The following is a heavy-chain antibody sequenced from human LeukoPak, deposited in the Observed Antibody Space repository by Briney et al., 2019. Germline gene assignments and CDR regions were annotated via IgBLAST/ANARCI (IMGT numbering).Heavy chain of an antibody. CDR2: IYYSGST. J-gene: IGHJ4*02. CDR3: ARATGDGYNSCFDY. V-gene: IGHV4-59*12. Sequence: IPSETLSLTCTVSGGSISNYYWSWIRQPPGKGLEWIGYIYYSGSTNYNPSLKSRVTISVDTSKNQFSLNLSSVTAADTAVYYCARATGDGYNSCFDYWGQGTLVTVSS. CDR1: GGSISNYY. D-gene: IGHD5-24*01.